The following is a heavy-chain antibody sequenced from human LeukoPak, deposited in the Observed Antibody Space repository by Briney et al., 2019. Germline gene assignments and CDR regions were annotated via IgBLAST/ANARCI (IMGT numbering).Heavy chain of an antibody. J-gene: IGHJ4*02. D-gene: IGHD4-17*01. V-gene: IGHV3-74*01. Sequence: PGGSLRLSCAASGFIFTSYWIHWVRQAPGKGLVWVSRIHNDGTTTGYADSVKGRFAISRDNAKNTVYPQMNSLRAEDTAVYYCARAVRWDGDLDYWGQGTLVTVSS. CDR3: ARAVRWDGDLDY. CDR1: GFIFTSYW. CDR2: IHNDGTTT.